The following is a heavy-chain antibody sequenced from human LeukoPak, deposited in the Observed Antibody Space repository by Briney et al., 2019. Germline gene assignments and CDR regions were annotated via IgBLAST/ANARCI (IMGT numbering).Heavy chain of an antibody. CDR3: AKSYSWNDKTSDY. D-gene: IGHD1-1*01. CDR2: ISSSSSYI. V-gene: IGHV3-21*01. CDR1: GFTFSSYS. Sequence: PGGSLRLSCAASGFTFSSYSMNWVRQAPGKGLEWVSSISSSSSYIYYADSVKGRFTISRDNSKNTPYLQMIGLRDEDTAVYYCAKSYSWNDKTSDYWGQGTRVTVSS. J-gene: IGHJ4*02.